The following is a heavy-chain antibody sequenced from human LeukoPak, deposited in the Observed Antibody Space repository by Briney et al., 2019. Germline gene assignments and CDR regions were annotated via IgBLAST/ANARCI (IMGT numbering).Heavy chain of an antibody. V-gene: IGHV3-23*01. D-gene: IGHD3-3*01. CDR1: GFTFSSYG. CDR2: ISGSGGST. Sequence: GGTLRLSCAASGFTFSSYGVSWVRQAPGKGLEWVSAISGSGGSTYYADSVKGRFTISRDNSKNTLYLQMNSLRAEDTAVYYCAKGSGVLGAFDIWGQGTMVTVSS. CDR3: AKGSGVLGAFDI. J-gene: IGHJ3*02.